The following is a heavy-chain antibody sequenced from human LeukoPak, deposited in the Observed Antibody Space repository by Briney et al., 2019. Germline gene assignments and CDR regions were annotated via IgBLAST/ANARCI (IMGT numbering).Heavy chain of an antibody. D-gene: IGHD3-16*01. CDR3: ARGFMGANFDY. J-gene: IGHJ4*02. Sequence: PSETLSLTCSVSGGSISSYYWSWIRQSPDKGLELIGYIHFSGSTDYNPSLKSRVTISVDTSKNQLTLRLSSVTAADTAVYYCARGFMGANFDYWGQGILVTVSS. CDR2: IHFSGST. CDR1: GGSISSYY. V-gene: IGHV4-59*01.